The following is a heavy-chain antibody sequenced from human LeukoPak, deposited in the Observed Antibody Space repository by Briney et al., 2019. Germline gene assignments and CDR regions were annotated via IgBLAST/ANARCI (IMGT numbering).Heavy chain of an antibody. D-gene: IGHD4-11*01. Sequence: SETLSLTCAVYGGSFNGYYWGWIRQSPGKGLEWIGSIYSGGETHYNPSLNSRVTIFLDTSKNRFSLNLISVTATDTAVYYCVRDYSNFVQGDWGQGTLVTVSS. CDR2: IYSGGET. CDR1: GGSFNGYY. J-gene: IGHJ4*02. V-gene: IGHV4-34*01. CDR3: VRDYSNFVQGD.